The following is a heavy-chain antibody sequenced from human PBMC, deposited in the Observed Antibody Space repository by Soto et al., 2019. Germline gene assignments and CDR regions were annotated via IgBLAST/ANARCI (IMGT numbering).Heavy chain of an antibody. CDR3: ARVPTDYYDSSGYYGDYGMDV. J-gene: IGHJ6*02. CDR1: GYTFTSYG. Sequence: ASVKVSCKASGYTFTSYGISWVRQAPGQGLEWMGWISAYNGNTNYAQKLQGRVTMTTDTSTSTAYMELRSLRSDDTAVYYCARVPTDYYDSSGYYGDYGMDVWGQGTTVTVSS. V-gene: IGHV1-18*01. CDR2: ISAYNGNT. D-gene: IGHD3-22*01.